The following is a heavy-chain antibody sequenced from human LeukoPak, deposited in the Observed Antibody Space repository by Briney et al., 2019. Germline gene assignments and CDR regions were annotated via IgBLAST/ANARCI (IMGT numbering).Heavy chain of an antibody. D-gene: IGHD1-26*01. CDR1: GFTFGSYW. V-gene: IGHV3-7*03. CDR2: IKQDGNEK. J-gene: IGHJ6*03. Sequence: PGGSLRLSCVASGFTFGSYWMSWVRQAPGKGLEWVANIKQDGNEKDYVDSVRGRFTISRDNAKNSLYLQMNSLRAEDTAVYYCARVRGSSGSYEYYHYMDVWGKGTTVTISS. CDR3: ARVRGSSGSYEYYHYMDV.